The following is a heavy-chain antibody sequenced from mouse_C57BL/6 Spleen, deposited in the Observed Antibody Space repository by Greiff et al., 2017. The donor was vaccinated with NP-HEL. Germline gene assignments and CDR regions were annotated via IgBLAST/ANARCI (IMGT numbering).Heavy chain of an antibody. J-gene: IGHJ2*01. V-gene: IGHV1-26*01. Sequence: EVQLQQSGPELVKPGASVKISCKASGYTFTDYYMNWVKQSHGKSLEWIGDINPNNGGTSYNQKFKGKATLTVDKSSSTAYMELRSLTSEDSAVYYCARDDHYYVDYWGQGTTLTVSS. D-gene: IGHD2-3*01. CDR2: INPNNGGT. CDR1: GYTFTDYY. CDR3: ARDDHYYVDY.